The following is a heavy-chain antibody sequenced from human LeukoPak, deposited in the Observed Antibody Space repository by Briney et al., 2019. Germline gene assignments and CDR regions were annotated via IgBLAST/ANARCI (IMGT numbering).Heavy chain of an antibody. D-gene: IGHD2-15*01. Sequence: GGSLRLSCAASGFPFSSYSMNWVRQAPGKGPEWVSSITSGSTYIYYADSVKGRFTISRDNAKNSLYLQMNSLRAEDTALYYCARVHGGFYYMDVWGKGTTVTASS. CDR2: ITSGSTYI. CDR3: ARVHGGFYYMDV. V-gene: IGHV3-21*01. CDR1: GFPFSSYS. J-gene: IGHJ6*03.